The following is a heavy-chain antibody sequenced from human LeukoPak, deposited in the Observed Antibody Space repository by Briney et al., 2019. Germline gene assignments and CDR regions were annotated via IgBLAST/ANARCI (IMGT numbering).Heavy chain of an antibody. CDR1: GFTFSSYA. Sequence: QTGGSLRLSCAASGFTFSSYAMHWVRQAPGKGLEWVAVILYDGSNKYYADSVKGRFTISRDNSKNTLYLQMNSLRAEDTAVFYCARSGYYHDSSDLIDYWGQGTLVTVSS. CDR3: ARSGYYHDSSDLIDY. CDR2: ILYDGSNK. D-gene: IGHD3-22*01. J-gene: IGHJ4*02. V-gene: IGHV3-30-3*01.